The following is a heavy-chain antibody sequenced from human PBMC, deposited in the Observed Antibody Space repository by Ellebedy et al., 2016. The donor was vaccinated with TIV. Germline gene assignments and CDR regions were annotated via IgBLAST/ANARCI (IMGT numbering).Heavy chain of an antibody. Sequence: GGSLILSCAASGFSFRSYWMSWVRQAPGKGLEWVANIYQDGGVQYYVDSVKGRFTISRDNADNSLFLQMNSLRAEDTAVYYCARRGSYGDYAVQINSWFDTWGRGTLVAVSS. CDR1: GFSFRSYW. CDR2: IYQDGGVQ. V-gene: IGHV3-7*01. D-gene: IGHD4-17*01. J-gene: IGHJ5*02. CDR3: ARRGSYGDYAVQINSWFDT.